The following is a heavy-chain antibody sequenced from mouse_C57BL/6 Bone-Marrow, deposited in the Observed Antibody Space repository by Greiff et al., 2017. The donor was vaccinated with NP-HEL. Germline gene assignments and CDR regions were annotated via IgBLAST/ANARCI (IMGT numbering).Heavy chain of an antibody. CDR1: GFTFSSYG. V-gene: IGHV5-6*01. Sequence: EVMLVESGGDLVKPGGSLKLSCAASGFTFSSYGMSWVRQTPDQRLEWVATISSGGSYTYYPDSVKGRFPISRDNAKNTLYLQMSSLKSEDTAMYYCARHEGPYYYGSRTRYFDVWGTGTTVTVSS. CDR2: ISSGGSYT. J-gene: IGHJ1*03. CDR3: ARHEGPYYYGSRTRYFDV. D-gene: IGHD1-1*01.